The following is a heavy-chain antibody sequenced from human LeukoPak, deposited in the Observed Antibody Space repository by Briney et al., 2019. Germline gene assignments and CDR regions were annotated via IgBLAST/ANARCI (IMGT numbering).Heavy chain of an antibody. CDR3: ARPARYFGPMDV. CDR2: IYYSGST. CDR1: GGSISSGDYY. D-gene: IGHD3-9*01. Sequence: SETLSLTCTDSGGSISSGDYYWSWIRQPPGKGLEWIGYIYYSGSTYYNPSLKSRVTISVDTSKNQFSLKLSSVTAADTAVYYCARPARYFGPMDVWGKGTTVTVSS. V-gene: IGHV4-30-4*08. J-gene: IGHJ6*03.